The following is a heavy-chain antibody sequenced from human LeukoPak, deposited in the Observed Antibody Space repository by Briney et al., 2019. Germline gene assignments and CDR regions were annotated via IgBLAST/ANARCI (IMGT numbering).Heavy chain of an antibody. D-gene: IGHD2-2*01. CDR1: GFTFSSYW. J-gene: IGHJ5*02. CDR3: ATSDCSSTSCYPKPSYNWFDP. Sequence: PGGSLRLSCAASGFTFSSYWMSWVRQAPGKGLEWVANIEQDGSEKYYVDSVKGRFTISRDNAKNSLYLQMNSLRAEDTAVYYCATSDCSSTSCYPKPSYNWFDPWGQGTLVTVSS. CDR2: IEQDGSEK. V-gene: IGHV3-7*01.